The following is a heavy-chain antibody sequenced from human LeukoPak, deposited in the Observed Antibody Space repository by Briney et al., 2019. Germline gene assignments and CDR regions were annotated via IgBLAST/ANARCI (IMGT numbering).Heavy chain of an antibody. CDR2: IKQDVSEK. Sequence: GGSLRLPCAVSGFTFSSYWMSCVAQAPGKGLEWVANIKQDVSEKYYVDSVKGRFTISRDNAKNSLYLQMNSLRAEDTAVYYCARDLRPGFGWYDHWGQGTLVTVSS. CDR3: ARDLRPGFGWYDH. CDR1: GFTFSSYW. V-gene: IGHV3-7*05. D-gene: IGHD1-1*01. J-gene: IGHJ5*02.